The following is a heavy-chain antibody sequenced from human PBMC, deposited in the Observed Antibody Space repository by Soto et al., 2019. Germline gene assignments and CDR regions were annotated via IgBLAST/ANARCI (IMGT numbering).Heavy chain of an antibody. V-gene: IGHV4-39*01. CDR3: ASQGLRFLEWLLLHFDY. CDR2: IYYSGST. D-gene: IGHD3-3*01. CDR1: GGSISSSSYY. Sequence: QLQLQESGPGLVKPSETLSLTCTVSGGSISSSSYYWGWIRQPPGKGLEWIGSIYYSGSTYYNPSLKSRVTISVDTSKNQFSLKLSSVTAADTAVYYCASQGLRFLEWLLLHFDYWGQGTLVTVSS. J-gene: IGHJ4*02.